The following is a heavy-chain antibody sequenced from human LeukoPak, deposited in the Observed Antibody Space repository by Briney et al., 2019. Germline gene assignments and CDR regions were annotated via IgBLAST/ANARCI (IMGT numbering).Heavy chain of an antibody. V-gene: IGHV3-21*01. CDR1: GFTFSSYG. J-gene: IGHJ4*02. CDR3: ARERGYYDY. D-gene: IGHD3-22*01. Sequence: GGSLRLSCAASGFTFSSYGMNWVRQAPGKGLEWVSSISRSGSSIYYADSVKGRFTISRDNAKNSLYLQMNSLRAEDTAVYYCARERGYYDYWGQGTLVTVSS. CDR2: ISRSGSSI.